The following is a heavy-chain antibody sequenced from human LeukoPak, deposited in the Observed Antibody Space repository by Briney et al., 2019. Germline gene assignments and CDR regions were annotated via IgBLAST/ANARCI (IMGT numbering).Heavy chain of an antibody. CDR2: IYHSGST. Sequence: SETLSLTCAVSGGSISSSNWWSWVRQPPGKGLEWIGEIYHSGSTNYNPSLKSRVTISVDKSKNQFSLKLSSVTAADTAVYYCARDGDYYYDSSGYAFDYWGQGTLVTVSS. D-gene: IGHD3-22*01. CDR3: ARDGDYYYDSSGYAFDY. CDR1: GGSISSSNW. J-gene: IGHJ4*02. V-gene: IGHV4-4*02.